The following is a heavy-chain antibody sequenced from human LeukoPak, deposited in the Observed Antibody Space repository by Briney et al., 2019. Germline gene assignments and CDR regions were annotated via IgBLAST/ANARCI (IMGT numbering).Heavy chain of an antibody. CDR1: GGSISTYY. V-gene: IGHV4-59*01. CDR3: ARDMVPYDSSGYLGY. D-gene: IGHD3-22*01. Sequence: PSETLSLTCTVSGGSISTYYWSWIRQPPGKGLEWIGYIYYSGSTNYNPSLKSRVTISVDTSKNQFSLKLSSVTAADTAVYYCARDMVPYDSSGYLGYWGQGTLVTVSP. J-gene: IGHJ4*02. CDR2: IYYSGST.